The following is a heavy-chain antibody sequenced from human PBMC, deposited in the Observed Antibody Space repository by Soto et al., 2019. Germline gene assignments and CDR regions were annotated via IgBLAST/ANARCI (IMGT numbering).Heavy chain of an antibody. D-gene: IGHD2-2*01. CDR2: IWYDGSNK. CDR3: ARDKGDIVVVPAAIFYMDV. J-gene: IGHJ6*03. Sequence: QVQLVESGGGVVQPGRSLRLSCAASGFTFSSYGMHWVRQAPGKGLGWVAVIWYDGSNKYYADSVKGRFTISRDNSKNTLYLQMNSLRAEDTAVYYCARDKGDIVVVPAAIFYMDVWGKGTTVTVSS. CDR1: GFTFSSYG. V-gene: IGHV3-33*01.